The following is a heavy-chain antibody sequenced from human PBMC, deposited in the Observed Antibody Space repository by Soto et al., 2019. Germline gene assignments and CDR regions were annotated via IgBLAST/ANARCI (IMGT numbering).Heavy chain of an antibody. Sequence: PGESLKISCKGSGYSFTSYWIGWVRQMPGKGLEWMGIIYPGDSNTRYRPSFQGQVTISADKSISTAYLQWRSLKASDTAMYYCARHALGSSGWHYFDYWGQGTLVTVSS. D-gene: IGHD6-19*01. CDR2: IYPGDSNT. V-gene: IGHV5-51*01. CDR1: GYSFTSYW. J-gene: IGHJ4*02. CDR3: ARHALGSSGWHYFDY.